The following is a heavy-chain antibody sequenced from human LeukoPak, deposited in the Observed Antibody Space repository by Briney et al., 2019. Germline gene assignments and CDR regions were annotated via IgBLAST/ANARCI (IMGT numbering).Heavy chain of an antibody. Sequence: SETPSLPCIVSGGPVSSDTNYWRWVRQPPGKGLDWIVYIYNNRSTNYNPSLKRRVTISLDKSKNYFSVKLSSVTDACMPVYDCASLRPSGMGGGFDYWGQRTLVTVSS. CDR3: ASLRPSGMGGGFDY. CDR1: GGPVSSDTNY. D-gene: IGHD3-10*01. CDR2: IYNNRST. V-gene: IGHV4-61*01. J-gene: IGHJ4*02.